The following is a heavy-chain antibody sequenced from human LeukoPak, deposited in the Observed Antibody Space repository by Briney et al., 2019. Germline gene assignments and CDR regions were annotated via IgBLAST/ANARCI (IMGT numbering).Heavy chain of an antibody. D-gene: IGHD4-23*01. V-gene: IGHV3-48*01. J-gene: IGHJ5*02. CDR2: ISSSSSTI. Sequence: PGGSLRLSCAASGFTFSSYSMNWVRQAPGKGLEWVSYISSSSSTIYYADSVKGRFTISRDNAKNSLYLQMNSLRAEDTAVYYCAREVLSGGTVPHWFDPWGQGTLVTVSS. CDR3: AREVLSGGTVPHWFDP. CDR1: GFTFSSYS.